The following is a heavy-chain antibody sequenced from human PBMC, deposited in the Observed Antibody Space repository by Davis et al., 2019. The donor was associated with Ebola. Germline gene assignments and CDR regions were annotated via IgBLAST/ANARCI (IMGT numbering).Heavy chain of an antibody. J-gene: IGHJ6*02. V-gene: IGHV1-3*01. CDR1: GYTFTSYA. D-gene: IGHD7-27*01. CDR3: ARARSGYYYYGMDV. CDR2: INAGNGNT. Sequence: GGSLKISCAASGYTFTSYAMHWVRQAPGQRLEWMGWINAGNGNTKYSQKFQGRVTITRDTSASTAYMELSSLRSEDTAVYYCARARSGYYYYGMDVWGQGTTVTVSS.